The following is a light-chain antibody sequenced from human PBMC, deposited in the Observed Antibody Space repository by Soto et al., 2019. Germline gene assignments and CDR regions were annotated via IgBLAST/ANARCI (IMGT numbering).Light chain of an antibody. CDR1: QSVSSN. CDR2: GAS. Sequence: EIVMTQSPATLSVSPGERATLSCRASQSVSSNLAWYQQKPGQPPRLLIYGASTRATGIPARFSGSGSGTDFTLTISGLQSEDSAVYFCQQYNNWPFSFGQGTRLE. V-gene: IGKV3-15*01. J-gene: IGKJ5*01. CDR3: QQYNNWPFS.